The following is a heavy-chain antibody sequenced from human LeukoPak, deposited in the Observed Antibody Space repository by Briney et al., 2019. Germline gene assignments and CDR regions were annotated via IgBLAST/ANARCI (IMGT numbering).Heavy chain of an antibody. Sequence: PGRSLRLSCAASGFTFNSYAMHWVRQAPGKGLEWVAFISYDGSNKYYADSVKGRLTISRDNSKNTLYLQMNSLRAEDTAVYYCARVVGAMDYWGQGTLVTVSS. D-gene: IGHD1-26*01. CDR3: ARVVGAMDY. J-gene: IGHJ4*02. CDR2: ISYDGSNK. CDR1: GFTFNSYA. V-gene: IGHV3-30-3*01.